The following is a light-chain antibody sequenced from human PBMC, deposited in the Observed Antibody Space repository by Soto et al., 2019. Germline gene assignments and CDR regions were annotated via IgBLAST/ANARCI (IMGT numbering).Light chain of an antibody. CDR1: QDISNY. Sequence: DIQMTQSPSSLSASVGDRVTITCQASQDISNYLNWYQQKPGKAPKLRIYDASNLETGVPSRFSGRGSGTDFTFTISSQQPEDIATYYCQQYDNLPTFGQGTRLEIK. J-gene: IGKJ5*01. CDR3: QQYDNLPT. CDR2: DAS. V-gene: IGKV1-33*01.